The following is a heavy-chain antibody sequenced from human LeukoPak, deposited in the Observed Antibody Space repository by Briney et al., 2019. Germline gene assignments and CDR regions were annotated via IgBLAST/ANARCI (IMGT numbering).Heavy chain of an antibody. D-gene: IGHD3-10*01. CDR1: GGSISSYY. Sequence: PSETLSLTCTVSGGSISSYYWSWIRQPPGKGLEWIGYIYYSGSTNYNPSLKSRVTISVDTSKNQFSLKLSSVTAADTAVYYCARIEGSMVPGFDPWGQGTLVTVSS. V-gene: IGHV4-59*01. J-gene: IGHJ5*02. CDR3: ARIEGSMVPGFDP. CDR2: IYYSGST.